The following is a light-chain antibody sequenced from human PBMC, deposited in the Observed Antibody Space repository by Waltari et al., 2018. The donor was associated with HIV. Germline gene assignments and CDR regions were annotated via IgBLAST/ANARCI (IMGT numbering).Light chain of an antibody. J-gene: IGLJ3*02. CDR3: LLAFRGPRV. V-gene: IGLV7-46*01. CDR1: AGDVTSAPY. Sequence: QAVVTQEPSLTVAPGGTVTLTCASSAGDVTSAPYPSWFQLKPGQGPRTLIYDTNDRHSSTPARFSGSILGGKAALTLSGAQPDDEADYFCLLAFRGPRVFGEGTRLTVL. CDR2: DTN.